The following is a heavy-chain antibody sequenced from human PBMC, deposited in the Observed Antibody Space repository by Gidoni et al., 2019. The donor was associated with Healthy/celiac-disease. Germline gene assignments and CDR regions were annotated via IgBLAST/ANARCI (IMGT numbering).Heavy chain of an antibody. CDR1: GFTFGDYA. V-gene: IGHV3-49*05. Sequence: EVQLVESGGGLVKPGRSLRLSCTASGFTFGDYAMSWFRQAPGKGLEWVGFIRSKAYGGTTEYAASVKGRFTISRDDSKSIAYLQMNSLKTEDTAVYYCTRARGKKPYYFDYWGQGTLVTVSS. CDR2: IRSKAYGGTT. J-gene: IGHJ4*02. CDR3: TRARGKKPYYFDY.